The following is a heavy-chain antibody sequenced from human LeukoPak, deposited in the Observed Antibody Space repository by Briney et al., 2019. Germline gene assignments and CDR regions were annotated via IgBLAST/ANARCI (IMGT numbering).Heavy chain of an antibody. V-gene: IGHV3-11*03. CDR1: GFSVTSNY. CDR2: ISSSSTYT. D-gene: IGHD3-16*01. J-gene: IGHJ4*02. Sequence: GGSLRPSCAASGFSVTSNYMSWVRQAPGKGLEWVSYISSSSTYTNYADSVKGRFTISRDNAKNSLYLQMNSLRAEDTAVYYCARSGGALDYWGQGTLVTVSS. CDR3: ARSGGALDY.